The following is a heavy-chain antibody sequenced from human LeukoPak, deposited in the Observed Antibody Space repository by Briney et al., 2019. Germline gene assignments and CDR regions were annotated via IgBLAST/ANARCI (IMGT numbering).Heavy chain of an antibody. D-gene: IGHD3-3*01. CDR3: ARVNYDFWSGYPGGMDV. CDR2: ISAYNGNT. Sequence: ASVKVSCKASGYTFTSYGISWVRQAPGQGLEWMGWISAYNGNTNYAQKLQGRVTMTTDTSTSTAYMELRSLRSDDTAVYYCARVNYDFWSGYPGGMDVWGQGTTVTVSS. CDR1: GYTFTSYG. J-gene: IGHJ6*02. V-gene: IGHV1-18*01.